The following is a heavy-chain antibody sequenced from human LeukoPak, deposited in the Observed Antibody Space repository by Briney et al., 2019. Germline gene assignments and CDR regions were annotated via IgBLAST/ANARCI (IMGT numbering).Heavy chain of an antibody. V-gene: IGHV4-38-2*01. CDR2: IYHSGST. D-gene: IGHD6-19*01. J-gene: IGHJ4*02. Sequence: SETLSLTCAVSGYSIRSQNYWGWIRQPPGKGLEWIGNIYHSGSTNYNPSLKSRVTISVDTSKNQFSLKLSSVTAADTAVYYCATRRIAVAAPFDYWGQRTLVTVSS. CDR1: GYSIRSQNY. CDR3: ATRRIAVAAPFDY.